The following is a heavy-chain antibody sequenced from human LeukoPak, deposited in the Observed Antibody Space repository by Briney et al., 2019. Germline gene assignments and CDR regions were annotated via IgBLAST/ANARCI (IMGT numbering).Heavy chain of an antibody. J-gene: IGHJ6*03. CDR1: GGTFSSYA. CDR3: ARLTISGVADYYYMDV. V-gene: IGHV1-69*13. Sequence: SVKVSCKASGGTFSSYAISWVRQAPGQGLEWMGGIIPIFGTANYAQKFQGRVTITADESTSTAYMELSSLRSEDTAVYYCARLTISGVADYYYMDVWGKGTTVTVSS. CDR2: IIPIFGTA. D-gene: IGHD3-3*01.